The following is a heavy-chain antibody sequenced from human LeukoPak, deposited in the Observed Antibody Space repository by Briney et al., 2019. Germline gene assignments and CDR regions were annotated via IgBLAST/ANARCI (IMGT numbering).Heavy chain of an antibody. CDR2: ISYDGSNK. J-gene: IGHJ4*02. D-gene: IGHD4-17*01. CDR3: AKEISPYGDFDY. V-gene: IGHV3-30*18. Sequence: PGRSLRLSCAASGFTFSSYGMHWVRQAPGKGLEWAAVISYDGSNKYYADSVKGRFTISRDNSKNTLYLQMNSLRAEDTAVYYCAKEISPYGDFDYWGQGTLVTVSS. CDR1: GFTFSSYG.